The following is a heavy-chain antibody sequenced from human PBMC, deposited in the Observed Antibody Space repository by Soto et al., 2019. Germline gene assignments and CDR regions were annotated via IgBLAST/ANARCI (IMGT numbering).Heavy chain of an antibody. CDR1: GGTFNTYT. V-gene: IGHV1-69*02. Sequence: QVHLIQSGADVKKPGSSVKVSCKAAGGTFNTYTLFWVRQAPGHGLEWMGRIIPMRTVTNSAQKFQGRLTLTADKSTGTAFMELTSLRSDDTAVYYCSIGSWSAETFDVWGQGTMVTVSS. J-gene: IGHJ3*01. CDR2: IIPMRTVT. CDR3: SIGSWSAETFDV. D-gene: IGHD2-2*01.